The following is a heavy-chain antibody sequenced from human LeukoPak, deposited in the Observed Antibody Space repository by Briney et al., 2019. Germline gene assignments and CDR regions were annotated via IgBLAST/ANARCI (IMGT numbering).Heavy chain of an antibody. D-gene: IGHD4-17*01. CDR3: AKDLDYGVGFDY. V-gene: IGHV3-30*02. Sequence: GGSLRLSCAASGFTFSSYGMHWVRQAPGKGLEWAAFIRYDGSNKYYADSVKGRFTISRDNSKNTLYLQMNSLRAEDTAVYYCAKDLDYGVGFDYWGQGTLVTVSS. J-gene: IGHJ4*02. CDR1: GFTFSSYG. CDR2: IRYDGSNK.